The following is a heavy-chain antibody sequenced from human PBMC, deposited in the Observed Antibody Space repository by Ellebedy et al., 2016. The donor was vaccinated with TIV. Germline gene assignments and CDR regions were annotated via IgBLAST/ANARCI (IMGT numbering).Heavy chain of an antibody. Sequence: ASVKVSCKASGFTFTSFGISWVRQAPGQGLEWMGWISVYNGKANYEQKLQGRVTMTTDTSTSTAYMELRSLRSDDTAGYYCARVGWGYSGGEEYWGQGTLVTVSS. CDR1: GFTFTSFG. CDR3: ARVGWGYSGGEEY. V-gene: IGHV1-18*04. D-gene: IGHD2-21*01. J-gene: IGHJ4*02. CDR2: ISVYNGKA.